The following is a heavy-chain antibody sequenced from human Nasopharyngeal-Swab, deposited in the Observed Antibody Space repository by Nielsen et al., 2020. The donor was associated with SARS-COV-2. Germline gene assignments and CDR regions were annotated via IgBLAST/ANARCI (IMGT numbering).Heavy chain of an antibody. D-gene: IGHD3/OR15-3a*01. V-gene: IGHV1-46*01. J-gene: IGHJ6*02. Sequence: ASVKVSCKASGYTFTNYYMHWVRQAPGQGLEWMGIINPSGGSTSYAQKFQGRVTMTRDTSTSTVHMELSSLRSEDTAVYYCARDEVGTGYWTGYGMDVWGQGTTVTVSS. CDR1: GYTFTNYY. CDR3: ARDEVGTGYWTGYGMDV. CDR2: INPSGGST.